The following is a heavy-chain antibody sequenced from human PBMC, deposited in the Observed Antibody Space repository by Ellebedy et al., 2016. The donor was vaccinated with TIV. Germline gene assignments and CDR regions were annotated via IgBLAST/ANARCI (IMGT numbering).Heavy chain of an antibody. CDR2: IYYSGST. V-gene: IGHV4-59*08. J-gene: IGHJ5*02. D-gene: IGHD2-15*01. Sequence: MPSETLSLTCTVSAGSISNYYWSWIRQPPGKGLEWIGYIYYSGSTDYNPSLKSRITISVDSSKNQFSLRLSSVTAADTAVYYCARLPLLRRYNWFDPWGQGTLVTVSS. CDR1: AGSISNYY. CDR3: ARLPLLRRYNWFDP.